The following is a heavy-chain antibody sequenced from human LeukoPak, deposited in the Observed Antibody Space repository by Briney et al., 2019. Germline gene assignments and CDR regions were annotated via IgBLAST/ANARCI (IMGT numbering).Heavy chain of an antibody. D-gene: IGHD4-17*01. V-gene: IGHV3-21*01. J-gene: IGHJ4*02. CDR2: ISGSSSYI. CDR3: ASGDYGDYAIY. Sequence: GGSLRLSCAASGFTLSSYSMNWVRQAPGKGLEWVSSISGSSSYIYYADSVKGRFTISRDNAKNSLYLQMNSLRAEDTAVYYCASGDYGDYAIYWGQGTLVTVSS. CDR1: GFTLSSYS.